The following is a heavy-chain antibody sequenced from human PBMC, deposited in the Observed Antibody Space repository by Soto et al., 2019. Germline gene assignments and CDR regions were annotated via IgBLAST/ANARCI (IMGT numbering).Heavy chain of an antibody. CDR1: GYTFTSYG. J-gene: IGHJ4*02. V-gene: IGHV1-18*01. CDR2: ISAYNGNT. Sequence: QVQLVQSGAEVKKPGASVKVSCKASGYTFTSYGISWVRQAPGQGLEWMGWISAYNGNTHYAQKLQGRVTMTTDTSTGTVYMGLMSLRYAAAAEYDGARSLPPIDYWGQGTLVTVSS. CDR3: ARSLPPIDY.